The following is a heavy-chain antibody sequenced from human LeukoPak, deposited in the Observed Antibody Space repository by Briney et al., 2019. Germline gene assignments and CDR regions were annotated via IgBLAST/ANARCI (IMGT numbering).Heavy chain of an antibody. CDR3: AKDKNDIATSGFDP. CDR1: GFTFSDYW. CDR2: IKKDGSEK. J-gene: IGHJ5*02. Sequence: GGSLRLSCAASGFTFSDYWMSWVRQTPGKGLEWVANIKKDGSEKYYVDSVKGRFTISRDNAENSLYLQMNSLRAEDTAVYYCAKDKNDIATSGFDPWGQGTLVTVSS. V-gene: IGHV3-7*03. D-gene: IGHD5-12*01.